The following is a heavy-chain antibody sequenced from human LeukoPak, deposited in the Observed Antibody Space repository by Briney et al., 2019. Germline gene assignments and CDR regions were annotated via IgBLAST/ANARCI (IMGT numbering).Heavy chain of an antibody. V-gene: IGHV3-21*01. CDR1: GFTFSSYS. CDR2: ISSSSSYI. J-gene: IGHJ4*02. D-gene: IGHD3-16*01. CDR3: ASAGGIYYFDY. Sequence: GGSLRLSCAASGFTFSSYSMNWVRQAPGRGLEWVSSISSSSSYIYYADSVKGRFTISRDNAKNSLYLQMNSLRAEDTAVYYCASAGGIYYFDYWGQGTLVTVSS.